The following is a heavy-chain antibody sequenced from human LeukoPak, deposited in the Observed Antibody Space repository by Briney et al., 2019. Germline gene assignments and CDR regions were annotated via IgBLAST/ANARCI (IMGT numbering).Heavy chain of an antibody. J-gene: IGHJ3*02. V-gene: IGHV3-11*01. Sequence: PGGSLRLSCAASGFTFSDYYMSWIRQAPGKGLEWVSYISSSGSTIYYADSVKGRFTISRDNAKNSLYLQMNSLRAEDTAVYYCARGGIVPTGILSGDWQKYDPYDIWGQGTMVTVSS. CDR1: GFTFSDYY. CDR3: ARGGIVPTGILSGDWQKYDPYDI. D-gene: IGHD2-2*01. CDR2: ISSSGSTI.